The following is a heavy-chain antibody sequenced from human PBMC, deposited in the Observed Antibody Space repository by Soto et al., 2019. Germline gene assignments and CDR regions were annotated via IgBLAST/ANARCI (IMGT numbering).Heavy chain of an antibody. CDR1: GVTFSSGW. Sequence: PGGSLKISCAASGVTFSSGWMNWVRQAPGKGLEWVGRIKSKTDGETTDYAAPVKGRFTISRDDSKYTMYLQMDSLKTEDTAVYYCTTLLRWFGVPGYWGQGTLVIVSS. J-gene: IGHJ4*02. CDR2: IKSKTDGETT. V-gene: IGHV3-15*07. D-gene: IGHD3-10*01. CDR3: TTLLRWFGVPGY.